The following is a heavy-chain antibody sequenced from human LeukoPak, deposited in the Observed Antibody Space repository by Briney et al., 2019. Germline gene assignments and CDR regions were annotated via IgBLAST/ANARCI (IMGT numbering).Heavy chain of an antibody. Sequence: SGGSLRLSCAAAGFTFSIYTMSWVRQAPGKGLEWGSAINHGGDTSYAASVKGHFTISRDNSRNTLYLQMNSLRVEDTAVYYCAKSAVAVGLGAFDVWGRGTVVTVSS. D-gene: IGHD3-16*01. CDR2: INHGGDT. CDR3: AKSAVAVGLGAFDV. J-gene: IGHJ3*01. CDR1: GFTFSIYT. V-gene: IGHV3-23*01.